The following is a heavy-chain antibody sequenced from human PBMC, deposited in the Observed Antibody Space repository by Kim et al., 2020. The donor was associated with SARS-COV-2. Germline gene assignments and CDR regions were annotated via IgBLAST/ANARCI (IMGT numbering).Heavy chain of an antibody. CDR1: GDSISRSSNY. CDR3: ARLVSENSAVEY. V-gene: IGHV4-39*01. Sequence: SETLSLTCTVSGDSISRSSNYWGWIRKPPGKGLEWIGSINYSGNTHYNPSLKSRVTISVDTSKNQFSLKMRSVTAADTAVYYCARLVSENSAVEYWGQGT. J-gene: IGHJ4*02. CDR2: INYSGNT.